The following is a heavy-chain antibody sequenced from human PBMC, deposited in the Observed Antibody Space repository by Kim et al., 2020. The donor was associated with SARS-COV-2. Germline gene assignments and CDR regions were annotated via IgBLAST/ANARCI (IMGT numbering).Heavy chain of an antibody. Sequence: SVKGRFTISRDTSKNTLYLQMNSLRAEDTAIYYCAKGAYSSNWANNWFDPWGQGTLVTVSA. CDR3: AKGAYSSNWANNWFDP. J-gene: IGHJ5*02. V-gene: IGHV3-23*01. D-gene: IGHD6-13*01.